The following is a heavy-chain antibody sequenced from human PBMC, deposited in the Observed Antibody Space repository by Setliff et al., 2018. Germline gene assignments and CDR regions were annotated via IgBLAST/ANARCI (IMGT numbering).Heavy chain of an antibody. J-gene: IGHJ4*02. CDR2: MNPERDNT. CDR1: GYSFISYD. CDR3: VRNPLGPEASTPGGY. V-gene: IGHV1-8*01. D-gene: IGHD3-16*01. Sequence: ASVKVSCKASGYSFISYDINWVRQAPGQGLEWLGWMNPERDNTGYAQKFQGRVTMTGHASINTAYMELTSLTSEDTAVYYCVRNPLGPEASTPGGYWGQGTLVTVSS.